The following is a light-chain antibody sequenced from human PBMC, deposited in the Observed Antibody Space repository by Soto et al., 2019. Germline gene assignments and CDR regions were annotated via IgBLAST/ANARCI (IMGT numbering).Light chain of an antibody. Sequence: DIQMTQSPSTLSASVGDRVTITCRAGQSISSWLAWYQQKPGKAPKLLIYKASSLESGVPSRFSGSGSGTEFTLTNRNLQPDDFATYYCQQYNSYWTFGQGTKVEIK. CDR3: QQYNSYWT. CDR2: KAS. V-gene: IGKV1-5*03. CDR1: QSISSW. J-gene: IGKJ1*01.